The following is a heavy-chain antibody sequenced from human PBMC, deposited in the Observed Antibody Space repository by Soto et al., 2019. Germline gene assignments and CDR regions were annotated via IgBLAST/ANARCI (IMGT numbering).Heavy chain of an antibody. Sequence: GGSLRLSCAASGFTFSDYYMSWIRQAPGKGLEWVSYISSSGSTTYYADSVKGRFTISRDNAKNSLYLQMNSLRAEDTAVYYCARDRGLGVVVTATGAFDIWGQGTMVTVSS. CDR1: GFTFSDYY. CDR2: ISSSGSTT. V-gene: IGHV3-11*01. J-gene: IGHJ3*02. D-gene: IGHD2-21*02. CDR3: ARDRGLGVVVTATGAFDI.